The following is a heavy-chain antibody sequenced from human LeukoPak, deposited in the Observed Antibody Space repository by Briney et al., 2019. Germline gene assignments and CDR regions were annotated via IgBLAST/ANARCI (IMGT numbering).Heavy chain of an antibody. D-gene: IGHD3-16*01. Sequence: SETLSLTCTVSGGSISSGDYYWSWIRQPPGKGLEWIGYIYNSGSTYYNPSLKSRVIISVDTSKNQFSLKLSSVTAADTAVYYCARVRTIGSTRRFDYWGQGTLVTVSS. J-gene: IGHJ4*02. CDR2: IYNSGST. CDR1: GGSISSGDYY. V-gene: IGHV4-30-4*01. CDR3: ARVRTIGSTRRFDY.